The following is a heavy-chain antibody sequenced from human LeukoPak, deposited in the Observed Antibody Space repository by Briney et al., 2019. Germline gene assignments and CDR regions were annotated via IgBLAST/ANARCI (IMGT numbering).Heavy chain of an antibody. CDR1: GFTFSSYW. CDR3: ARDGGSSWYFDY. V-gene: IGHV3-48*04. Sequence: GGSLRLSCAASGFTFSSYWMHWVRQAPGKGLECVSYISSSGNTTYHADSVKGRFTISRDNAKNSLYLQMSSLRAEDTAVYYCARDGGSSWYFDYWGQGTLVTVSS. CDR2: ISSSGNTT. D-gene: IGHD6-13*01. J-gene: IGHJ4*02.